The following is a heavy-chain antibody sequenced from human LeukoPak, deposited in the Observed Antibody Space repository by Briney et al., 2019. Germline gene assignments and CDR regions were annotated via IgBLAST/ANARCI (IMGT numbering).Heavy chain of an antibody. Sequence: PSETLSLTCTVSGGSISSYYWSWIRQPPGKGLEWIGYIYYSGSTNYNPSLKSRVTISVDTSKNQFSLKLSSVTAADTAVYYCARWGHLVLFDALDIWGQGTMVTVSS. J-gene: IGHJ3*02. CDR2: IYYSGST. D-gene: IGHD2-21*01. CDR1: GGSISSYY. CDR3: ARWGHLVLFDALDI. V-gene: IGHV4-59*01.